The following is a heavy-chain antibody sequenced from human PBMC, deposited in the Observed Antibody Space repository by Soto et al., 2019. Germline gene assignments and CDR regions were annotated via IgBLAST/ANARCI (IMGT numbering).Heavy chain of an antibody. CDR2: IYHSGST. D-gene: IGHD3-22*01. V-gene: IGHV4-30-2*02. Sequence: SETLSLTCAVSGGSISSGGYSWSWIRQPPGKGLEWIGYIYHSGSTNYNPSLKSRVTISVDTSKNQFSLKLSSVTAADTAVYYCAGGYYYDSSGYHDYWGQGTLVTVSS. CDR1: GGSISSGGYS. J-gene: IGHJ4*02. CDR3: AGGYYYDSSGYHDY.